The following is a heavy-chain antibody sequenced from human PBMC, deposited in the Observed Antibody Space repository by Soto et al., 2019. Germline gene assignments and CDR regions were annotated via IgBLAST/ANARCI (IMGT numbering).Heavy chain of an antibody. Sequence: VQLVASGGGVVQPGKSLRLSCAASGLPYRNYGFHWVRQAPGKGLEWVALISSDASLEQYAASVKGRFTRSMNNAQNTVYLQVDSMIPEDTAVYYCAKSFCRGNCHFACWGQGTMVTFS. CDR1: GLPYRNYG. CDR3: AKSFCRGNCHFAC. J-gene: IGHJ4*02. D-gene: IGHD3-3*01. CDR2: ISSDASLE. V-gene: IGHV3-30*18.